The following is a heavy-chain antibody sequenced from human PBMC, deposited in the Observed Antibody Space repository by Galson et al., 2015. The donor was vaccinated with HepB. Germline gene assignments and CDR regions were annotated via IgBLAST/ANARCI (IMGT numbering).Heavy chain of an antibody. Sequence: SLRLSCAASGFTFSGSAMHWVRQASGKGLEWVGRIRSKANSYATAYAASVKGRFTISRDDSKNTAYLQMNSLKTEDTAVYYCTTSVAVAGKEGWYYGMDVWGQGTTVTVSS. CDR2: IRSKANSYAT. CDR3: TTSVAVAGKEGWYYGMDV. V-gene: IGHV3-73*01. D-gene: IGHD6-19*01. J-gene: IGHJ6*02. CDR1: GFTFSGSA.